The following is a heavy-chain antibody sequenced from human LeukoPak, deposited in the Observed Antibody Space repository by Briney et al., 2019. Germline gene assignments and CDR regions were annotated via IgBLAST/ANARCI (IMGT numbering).Heavy chain of an antibody. V-gene: IGHV1-8*01. CDR1: GYTFTSYD. D-gene: IGHD6-19*01. Sequence: ASVKVSCKASGYTFTSYDINWVRQAIGQGLEWMGWMNPNSGNTGYAQKFQGRVTMTRNTSISTAYMELSSLRSEDTAVYYCARDSSGWYRTGDWFDPWGQGTLVTVSS. J-gene: IGHJ5*02. CDR2: MNPNSGNT. CDR3: ARDSSGWYRTGDWFDP.